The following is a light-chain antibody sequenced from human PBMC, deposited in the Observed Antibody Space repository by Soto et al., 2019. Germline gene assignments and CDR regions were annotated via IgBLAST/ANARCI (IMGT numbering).Light chain of an antibody. CDR2: GAS. J-gene: IGKJ1*01. CDR3: HQYNNWPPWT. CDR1: QSISTH. Sequence: IVMTQSPGTLSLSAGDRATLSCRASQSISTHLAWYQQRPGQAPRLLIYGASTRATGIPARFSGSGSGTEFTLTISSLQSEDFAVYYCHQYNNWPPWTFGQGTKVEMK. V-gene: IGKV3-15*01.